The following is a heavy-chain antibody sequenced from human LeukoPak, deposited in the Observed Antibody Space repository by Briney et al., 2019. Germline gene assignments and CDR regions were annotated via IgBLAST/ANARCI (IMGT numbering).Heavy chain of an antibody. J-gene: IGHJ4*02. Sequence: PGGSLRPSCAASGFTFSSYAMHWVRQAPGKGLEWVAVISYDGSNKYYADSVKGRFTISRDNSKNTLYLQMNSLRAEDTAVYYCASPRQSYGSGSYAIDYWGQGTLVTVSS. CDR2: ISYDGSNK. V-gene: IGHV3-30-3*01. CDR3: ASPRQSYGSGSYAIDY. D-gene: IGHD3-10*01. CDR1: GFTFSSYA.